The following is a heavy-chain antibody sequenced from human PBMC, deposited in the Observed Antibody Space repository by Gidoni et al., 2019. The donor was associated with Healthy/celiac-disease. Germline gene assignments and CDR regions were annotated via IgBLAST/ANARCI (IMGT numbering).Heavy chain of an antibody. D-gene: IGHD1-26*01. Sequence: EVQLVESGGGLAQPGRSLRLSCAACGFTFDDYAMRWGRQAPGWGVVWVSGIIWSSGGIGYADSVKGRFTISRDNTKNSLYLQMNSLRAEDTALDYCAKGVGARTVAFDIWGQGTMVTVSS. J-gene: IGHJ3*02. CDR2: IIWSSGGI. V-gene: IGHV3-9*01. CDR1: GFTFDDYA. CDR3: AKGVGARTVAFDI.